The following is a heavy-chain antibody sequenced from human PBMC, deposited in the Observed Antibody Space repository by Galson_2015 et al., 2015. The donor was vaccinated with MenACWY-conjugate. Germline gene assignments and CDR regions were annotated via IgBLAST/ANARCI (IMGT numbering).Heavy chain of an antibody. CDR3: AREVTIFGGGIDP. J-gene: IGHJ5*02. V-gene: IGHV3-74*01. CDR2: INSDGSIT. D-gene: IGHD3-3*01. CDR1: GFTFSSYW. Sequence: SLRLSCAASGFTFSSYWMHWVRQAPGKGLVWVSRINSDGSITSNADSVKGRFTISRDNAKNTLYLQMNSLRAEVTAVYYCAREVTIFGGGIDPWGQGTLVTVSS.